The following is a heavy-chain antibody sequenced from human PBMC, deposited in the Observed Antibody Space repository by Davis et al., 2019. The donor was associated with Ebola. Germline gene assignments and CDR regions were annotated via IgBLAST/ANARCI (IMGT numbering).Heavy chain of an antibody. CDR3: ARGLVYYDILTGYGTGDAFDI. Sequence: SETLSLTCAVYGGSFSGYYWSWIRQPPGKGLEWIGEINHSGSTNYNPPLKSRVTISVDTSKNQFSLKLSSVTAADTAVYYCARGLVYYDILTGYGTGDAFDIWGQGTMVTVSS. D-gene: IGHD3-9*01. CDR2: INHSGST. J-gene: IGHJ3*02. V-gene: IGHV4-34*01. CDR1: GGSFSGYY.